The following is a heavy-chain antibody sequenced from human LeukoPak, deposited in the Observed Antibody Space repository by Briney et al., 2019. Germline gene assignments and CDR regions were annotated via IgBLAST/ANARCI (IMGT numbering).Heavy chain of an antibody. Sequence: SETLSLTCTVSGGSISSYYWSWVRQPAGKGLEWIGRTYTSGSTNYNPSLKSRVTMSVDTSKNQFSLKLSSVTAADTAVYYCARVSCNWNDCDYYYYGMDVWGQGTTVTVSS. CDR3: ARVSCNWNDCDYYYYGMDV. CDR1: GGSISSYY. CDR2: TYTSGST. V-gene: IGHV4-4*07. D-gene: IGHD1-1*01. J-gene: IGHJ6*02.